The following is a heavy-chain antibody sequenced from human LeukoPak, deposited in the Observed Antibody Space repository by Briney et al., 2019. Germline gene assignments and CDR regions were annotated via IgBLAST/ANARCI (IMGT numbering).Heavy chain of an antibody. CDR2: IIPIFGTA. V-gene: IGHV1-69*13. Sequence: ASVKVSCKASGGTFSSYAISWVRQAPGQGLEWMGGIIPIFGTANYAQKFQGRVTITADESTSTAYMELSSLRSEDTAVYYCARGEIATSYGWFDPWGQGTLVTVSS. CDR1: GGTFSSYA. J-gene: IGHJ5*02. CDR3: ARGEIATSYGWFDP. D-gene: IGHD5-24*01.